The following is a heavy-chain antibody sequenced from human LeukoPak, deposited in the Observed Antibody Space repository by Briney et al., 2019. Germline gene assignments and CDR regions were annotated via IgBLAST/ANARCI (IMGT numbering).Heavy chain of an antibody. D-gene: IGHD2-21*02. Sequence: ASVKVSCKASGYTFTSYDINWVRQATGQGLEWMGWMNPNSGNTGYAQKFQGRVTIIRNTSIGTAFMELSSLRSEDTAVYYCARGNRGVILTAMRGNWFDAWGQGTLVTVSS. V-gene: IGHV1-8*01. CDR1: GYTFTSYD. J-gene: IGHJ5*02. CDR2: MNPNSGNT. CDR3: ARGNRGVILTAMRGNWFDA.